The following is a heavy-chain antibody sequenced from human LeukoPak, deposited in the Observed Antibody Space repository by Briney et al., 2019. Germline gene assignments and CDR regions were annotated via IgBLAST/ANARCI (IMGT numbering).Heavy chain of an antibody. CDR3: AKSPYYDFWSGRYYMDV. CDR1: GFTFSSNA. V-gene: IGHV3-23*01. CDR2: ISGSGTIT. Sequence: PGGSLRLSCAASGFTFSSNAMSWVRQAPGKGLEWVSEISGSGTITYYADSVKGRFTISRDNSKNTLYLQMNSLRAEDTAVYYCAKSPYYDFWSGRYYMDVWGKGTTVTVSS. D-gene: IGHD3-3*01. J-gene: IGHJ6*03.